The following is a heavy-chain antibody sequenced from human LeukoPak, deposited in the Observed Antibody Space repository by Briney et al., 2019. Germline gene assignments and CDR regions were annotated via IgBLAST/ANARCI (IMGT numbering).Heavy chain of an antibody. CDR3: AKVHYSYGYFDY. Sequence: PGGSLRLSCAASGFTFSSYSMNWVRQAPGKGLEWVAVISYDGSNKYYADSVKGRFTISRDNSKNTLYLQMNSLRAEDTAVYYCAKVHYSYGYFDYWGQGTLVTVSS. V-gene: IGHV3-30*18. J-gene: IGHJ4*02. CDR1: GFTFSSYS. D-gene: IGHD5-18*01. CDR2: ISYDGSNK.